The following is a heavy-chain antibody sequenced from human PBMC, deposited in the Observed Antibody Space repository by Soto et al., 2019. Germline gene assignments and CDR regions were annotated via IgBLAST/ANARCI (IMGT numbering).Heavy chain of an antibody. J-gene: IGHJ5*02. V-gene: IGHV4-59*12. CDR2: IYYGGST. CDR1: GGSISSYY. D-gene: IGHD6-19*01. CDR3: ARGRQQWLVSYWFDP. Sequence: TVSGGSISSYYWSWIRQPPGKGLEWIGYIYYGGSTNYNPSLKSRVTISVDTSKNQFSLKLSSVTAADTAVYYCARGRQQWLVSYWFDPWGQGTLVTVSS.